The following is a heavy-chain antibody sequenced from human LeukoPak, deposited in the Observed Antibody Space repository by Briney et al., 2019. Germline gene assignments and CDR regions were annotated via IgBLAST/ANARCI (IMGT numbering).Heavy chain of an antibody. V-gene: IGHV3-23*01. CDR1: GFTFTSYA. Sequence: GGSLRLSCAASGFTFTSYAMNWVRQAPGKALEWVSGVSGNGGGTYHADSVKGHFTISRDNSKNTVFLQMNSLRAEDTALYYCAKGVYYDNSGYYYFDSWGQGTLVTVSS. J-gene: IGHJ4*02. CDR2: VSGNGGGT. CDR3: AKGVYYDNSGYYYFDS. D-gene: IGHD3-22*01.